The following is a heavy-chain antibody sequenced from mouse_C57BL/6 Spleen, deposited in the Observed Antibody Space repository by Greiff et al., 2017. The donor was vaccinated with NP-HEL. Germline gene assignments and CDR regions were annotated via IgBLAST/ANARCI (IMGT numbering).Heavy chain of an antibody. V-gene: IGHV3-1*01. CDR2: ISYSGST. CDR3: ARGNYYFDY. CDR1: GYSITSGYD. Sequence: VQLQQSGPGMVKPSQSLSLTCTVTGYSITSGYDWHWIRHFPGNKLEWMGYISYSGSTNYNPSLKSRISITHDTSKNPIFLKLNSVTTEDTTTYYCARGNYYFDYWGQGTTLTVSS. J-gene: IGHJ2*01.